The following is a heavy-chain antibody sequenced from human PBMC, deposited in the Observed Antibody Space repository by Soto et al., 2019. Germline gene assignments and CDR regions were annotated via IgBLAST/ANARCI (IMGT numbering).Heavy chain of an antibody. J-gene: IGHJ4*02. V-gene: IGHV1-69*05. D-gene: IGHD1-26*01. Sequence: QVQLVQSGAEVKKPGSSVKVSCKASGGTFSSYAISWVRQAPGQGLEWMGGIIPIFGTANYAQKFQGRVTMTSDESTSTADMELSSLSSEDTGVYYCARETAPRGHWEGGLDYWGQGTLVTVSS. CDR1: GGTFSSYA. CDR2: IIPIFGTA. CDR3: ARETAPRGHWEGGLDY.